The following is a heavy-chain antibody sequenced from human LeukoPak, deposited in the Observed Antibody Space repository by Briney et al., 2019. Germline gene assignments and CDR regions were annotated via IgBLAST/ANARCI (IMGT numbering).Heavy chain of an antibody. V-gene: IGHV4-61*02. D-gene: IGHD6-6*01. CDR3: ARTTIAAHSFDY. CDR2: IYSSGST. Sequence: SETLSLTCTVSGGSISSGSYYWSWIRQPAGKGLGWIGRIYSSGSTNYNPSLKSRVTISVDTSKNQFSLKLSSVTAADTTVFYCARTTIAAHSFDYWGQGTLVTVSS. CDR1: GGSISSGSYY. J-gene: IGHJ4*02.